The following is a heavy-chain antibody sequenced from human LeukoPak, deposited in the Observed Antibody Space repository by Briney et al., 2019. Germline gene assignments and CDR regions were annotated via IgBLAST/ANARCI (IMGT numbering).Heavy chain of an antibody. J-gene: IGHJ4*02. Sequence: PSETLSLTCTVSGASISSSGHYWVWVRQSPGKGREWIASIYYSGRTFYNPSLRSRVTISVDTSKHQFSLTLSSVTAADTAVYYCARRDWGQYYFDYWGQGTLVTVSS. CDR2: IYYSGRT. CDR1: GASISSSGHY. CDR3: ARRDWGQYYFDY. D-gene: IGHD7-27*01. V-gene: IGHV4-39*01.